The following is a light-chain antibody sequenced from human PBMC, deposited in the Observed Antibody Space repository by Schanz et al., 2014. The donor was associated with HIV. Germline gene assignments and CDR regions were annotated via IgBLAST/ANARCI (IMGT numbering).Light chain of an antibody. CDR2: GAS. Sequence: EIVLTQSPGTLSLSPGERATLSCRASQSVSSSYFAWYQQKPGQAPRLLIYGASSRATGIPDRFSGSGSGTEFTLTISSLQSEDFAVYYCQQYNTWPRTFGQGTKVELK. J-gene: IGKJ1*01. V-gene: IGKV3-20*01. CDR1: QSVSSSY. CDR3: QQYNTWPRT.